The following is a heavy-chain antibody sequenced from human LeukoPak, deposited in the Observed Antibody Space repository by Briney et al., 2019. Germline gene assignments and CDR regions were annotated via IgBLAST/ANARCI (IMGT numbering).Heavy chain of an antibody. CDR3: ARGGLENGYHSNGGFDI. CDR1: GGSISGYY. D-gene: IGHD3-22*01. V-gene: IGHV4-59*01. CDR2: IYYSGST. J-gene: IGHJ3*02. Sequence: SETLSLTCTVSGGSISGYYWSWIRQPPGEGLEWIGYIYYSGSTKYNPSLKSRVTMSVDTSRNQFSLKLSSVTAADTAVYYCARGGLENGYHSNGGFDIWGQGTMVTVSS.